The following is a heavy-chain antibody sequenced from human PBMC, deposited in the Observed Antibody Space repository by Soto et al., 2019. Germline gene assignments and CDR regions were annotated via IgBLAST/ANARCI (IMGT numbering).Heavy chain of an antibody. V-gene: IGHV1-18*01. CDR2: ISAYNGNT. D-gene: IGHD3-22*01. CDR1: GYTFTTYD. Sequence: QVQLVQSGGEVKKPGASVKVSCKASGYTFTTYDLSWVRQAPGQGLEWMGWISAYNGNTNYAQNLQSRVTMTTDTSTSTAYMELRSLRSDDTAVYYCARVIGYYYRMDVWGQGTTVTVSS. CDR3: ARVIGYYYRMDV. J-gene: IGHJ6*02.